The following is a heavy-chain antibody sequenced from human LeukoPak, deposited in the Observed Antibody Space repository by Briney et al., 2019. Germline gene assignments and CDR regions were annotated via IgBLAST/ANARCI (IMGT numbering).Heavy chain of an antibody. J-gene: IGHJ4*02. CDR1: GFTFSSYS. CDR3: ARASSGWYLFDY. D-gene: IGHD6-19*01. CDR2: ISSSSSYI. V-gene: IGHV3-21*01. Sequence: AGGSLRLXCAASGFTFSSYSMNWVRQAPGKGLEWVSSISSSSSYIYYADSVKGRFTISRDNAKNSLYLQMNSLRAEDTAVYYCARASSGWYLFDYWGRGTLVTVSS.